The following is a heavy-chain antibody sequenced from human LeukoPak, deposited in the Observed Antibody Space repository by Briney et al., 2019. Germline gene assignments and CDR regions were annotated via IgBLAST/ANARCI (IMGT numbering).Heavy chain of an antibody. CDR3: AGDSPQCSSTSCYADYYYGMDV. V-gene: IGHV1-69*04. D-gene: IGHD2-2*01. J-gene: IGHJ6*02. CDR1: GGTFSSYA. Sequence: ASVKVSCKASGGTFSSYAISWVRQAPGQGLEWMGRIIPILGIANYAQKFQGRVTITADKSTSTAYMELSSLRSEDTAVYYCAGDSPQCSSTSCYADYYYGMDVWGQGTTVTVSS. CDR2: IIPILGIA.